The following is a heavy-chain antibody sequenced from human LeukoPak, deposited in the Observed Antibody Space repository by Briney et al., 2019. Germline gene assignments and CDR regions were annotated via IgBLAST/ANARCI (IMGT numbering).Heavy chain of an antibody. Sequence: SETLSLTCTVSGGSISISSYYWGWIRQPPGKGLEWIASIYYSGSTYYNPSLKSRVTISVDTSKNQFSLKLSSVTAADTAVYYCARHGHYYDSSGLLGYFQHWGQGTLVTVSS. CDR2: IYYSGST. D-gene: IGHD3-22*01. CDR1: GGSISISSYY. CDR3: ARHGHYYDSSGLLGYFQH. V-gene: IGHV4-39*01. J-gene: IGHJ1*01.